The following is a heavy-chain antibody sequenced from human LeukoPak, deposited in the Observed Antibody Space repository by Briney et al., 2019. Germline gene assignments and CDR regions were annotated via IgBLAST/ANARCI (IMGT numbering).Heavy chain of an antibody. V-gene: IGHV4-59*12. D-gene: IGHD5-18*01. CDR1: GGSISSYY. CDR3: ARGLYRDTAMGPRADAFDI. Sequence: SETLSLTCTVSGGSISSYYWSWIRQPPGKGLEWIGYIYYTVSTNYNPSLRSRVTISVDTSKNQCSLKLSSVTAADTAVYYCARGLYRDTAMGPRADAFDIWGQGTMVTVSS. J-gene: IGHJ3*02. CDR2: IYYTVST.